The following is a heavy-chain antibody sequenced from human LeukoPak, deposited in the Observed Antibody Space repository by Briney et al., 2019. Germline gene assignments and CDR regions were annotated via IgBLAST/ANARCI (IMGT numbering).Heavy chain of an antibody. CDR1: GFTFNTYA. Sequence: PGGSLRLSCAASGFTFNTYAMHWVRHAPGKGLEWLAVISYDGSEKYYADSVKGRFTISRDNSKNILYLQMNRLRDEDTAVYYCASGASFYDSSGYHYWGQGTLVTVSS. D-gene: IGHD3-22*01. CDR3: ASGASFYDSSGYHY. J-gene: IGHJ4*02. V-gene: IGHV3-30*01. CDR2: ISYDGSEK.